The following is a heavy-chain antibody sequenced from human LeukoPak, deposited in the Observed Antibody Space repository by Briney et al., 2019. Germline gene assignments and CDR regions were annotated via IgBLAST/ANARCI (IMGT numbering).Heavy chain of an antibody. J-gene: IGHJ4*02. CDR3: ARSGLENCSGGSCYSGGGLDY. Sequence: PSETLSLTCTVSGGSISSYYWSWIRQPPGKGLEWIGYIYYSGSTNYNPSLKSRVTISVDTSKNQFSLKLSSVTAADTAVYYCARSGLENCSGGSCYSGGGLDYWGQGTLVTVSS. V-gene: IGHV4-59*01. CDR2: IYYSGST. CDR1: GGSISSYY. D-gene: IGHD2-15*01.